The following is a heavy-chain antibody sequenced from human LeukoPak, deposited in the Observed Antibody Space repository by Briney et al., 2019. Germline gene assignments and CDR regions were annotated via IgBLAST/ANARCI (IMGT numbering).Heavy chain of an antibody. V-gene: IGHV5-51*01. J-gene: IGHJ4*02. CDR1: GYRFTTHW. CDR2: IFPGDSET. D-gene: IGHD1/OR15-1a*01. CDR3: ATSESQTKFDY. Sequence: GESLKISCKGSGYRFTTHWIGWVRQMPGQGLEWMGIIFPGDSETLYSPSLEGQVTIAADKSINTAYLQWSSLEASDTATYYCATSESQTKFDYWGQGTLVTVSS.